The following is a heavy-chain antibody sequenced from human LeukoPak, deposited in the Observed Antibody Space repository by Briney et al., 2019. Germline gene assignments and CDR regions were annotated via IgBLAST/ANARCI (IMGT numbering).Heavy chain of an antibody. D-gene: IGHD3-16*01. CDR3: AREGDYHQNWFDP. V-gene: IGHV1-69*13. CDR1: GGTFSSYA. J-gene: IGHJ5*02. CDR2: IIPIFGTA. Sequence: SVKVSCKASGGTFSSYAISWVRQAPGQGLEWMGGIIPIFGTANYAQKFQGRVTITADESTSTAYMELSSLRSEDTAVYYCAREGDYHQNWFDPWGQGTLVTVSS.